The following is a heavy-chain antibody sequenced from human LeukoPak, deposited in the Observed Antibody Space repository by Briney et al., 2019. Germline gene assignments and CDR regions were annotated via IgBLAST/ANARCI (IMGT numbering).Heavy chain of an antibody. CDR2: IYTSGST. D-gene: IGHD4-23*01. V-gene: IGHV4-61*02. J-gene: IGHJ4*02. CDR1: GGSISSSSYY. Sequence: SETLSLTCSVSGGSISSSSYYWSCIRQPAGKGLECIGRIYTSGSTNYNPSLKSRVTMSVDTPKNQFSLKLSSVTAADTAVYYCARGPYGGKSMYYFDSWGQGTLVTVSS. CDR3: ARGPYGGKSMYYFDS.